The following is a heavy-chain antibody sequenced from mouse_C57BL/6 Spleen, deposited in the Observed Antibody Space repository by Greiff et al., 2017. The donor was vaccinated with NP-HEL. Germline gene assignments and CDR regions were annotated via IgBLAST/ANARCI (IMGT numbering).Heavy chain of an antibody. CDR1: GYTFTDYY. CDR3: ARMRTHAMDY. V-gene: IGHV1-19*01. D-gene: IGHD5-1*01. CDR2: INPYNGGT. J-gene: IGHJ4*01. Sequence: VQLQQSGPVLVKPGASVKMSCKASGYTFTDYYMNWVKQSHGKSLEWIGVINPYNGGTSYNQKFKGKATLTVDKSSSTAYMELNSLTSEDSAVYDCARMRTHAMDYWGQGTSVTVSS.